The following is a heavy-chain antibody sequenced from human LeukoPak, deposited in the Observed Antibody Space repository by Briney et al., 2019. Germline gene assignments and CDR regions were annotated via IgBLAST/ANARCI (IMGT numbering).Heavy chain of an antibody. J-gene: IGHJ5*02. D-gene: IGHD6-19*01. Sequence: ASVKVSCKASGGTFSSYAISWVRQAPGQGLEWMGRIIPILGIANYAQKFQSRVTITADKSTSTAYMELSSLRSEDTAVYYCARELQWLVNNWFDPWGQGTLVTVSS. CDR2: IIPILGIA. CDR1: GGTFSSYA. CDR3: ARELQWLVNNWFDP. V-gene: IGHV1-69*04.